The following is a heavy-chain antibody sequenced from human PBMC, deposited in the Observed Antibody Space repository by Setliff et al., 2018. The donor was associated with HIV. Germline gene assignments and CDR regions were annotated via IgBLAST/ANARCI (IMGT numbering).Heavy chain of an antibody. CDR3: ARDGGVEWSTVLKRSAFDI. Sequence: SETLSLTCTVSGGSISDYYWSWIRQPPGKGLEWIGYIYTSGSTNYNPSLYSRVTMSVDTSKNQFSLSLSSVTAADTAVFYCARDGGVEWSTVLKRSAFDIWGQGTMVTVSS. J-gene: IGHJ3*02. D-gene: IGHD3-16*01. CDR1: GGSISDYY. CDR2: IYTSGST. V-gene: IGHV4-4*09.